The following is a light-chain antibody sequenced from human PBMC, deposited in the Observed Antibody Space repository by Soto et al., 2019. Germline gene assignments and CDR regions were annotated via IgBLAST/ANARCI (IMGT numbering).Light chain of an antibody. CDR3: SSYTISTTVI. CDR2: DVS. Sequence: QSALAQPASVSGSPGQSITISCTGSSSDIGGYNYVAWYQQHPGKAPKLIIYDVSNRPSGVSDRISGSKSGNTASLTISGLQTADEASYYCSSYTISTTVIFGGGTKLTFL. CDR1: SSDIGGYNY. J-gene: IGLJ2*01. V-gene: IGLV2-14*03.